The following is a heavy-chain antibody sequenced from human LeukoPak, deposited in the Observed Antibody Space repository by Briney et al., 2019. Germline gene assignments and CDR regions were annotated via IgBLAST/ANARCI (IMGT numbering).Heavy chain of an antibody. V-gene: IGHV3-23*01. Sequence: GGSLRLSCAASGFTFSSYAMSWVRQAPGKGLEWVSAISGGGGSTYYADSVKGRFTISRDNSKNTLYLQMNSLRAEDTAVYYCTKEGLPSGSSWSAWFDPWGQGTLVTVSS. CDR3: TKEGLPSGSSWSAWFDP. D-gene: IGHD3-10*01. CDR1: GFTFSSYA. CDR2: ISGGGGST. J-gene: IGHJ5*02.